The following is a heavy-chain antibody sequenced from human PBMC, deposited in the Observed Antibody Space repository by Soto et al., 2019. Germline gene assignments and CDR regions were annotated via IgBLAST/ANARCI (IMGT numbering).Heavy chain of an antibody. Sequence: EVQLVESGGGLVKPGGSLRLSCAASGFTFSNAWMSWVRQAPGKGLEWVGRIKSKTDGGTTDYAAPVKGRFTISRDDSNITLYLQMNSLKTEDTAVYYCTTEADGWLPQDWGQGTLVTVSS. CDR1: GFTFSNAW. D-gene: IGHD6-19*01. J-gene: IGHJ4*02. CDR3: TTEADGWLPQD. CDR2: IKSKTDGGTT. V-gene: IGHV3-15*01.